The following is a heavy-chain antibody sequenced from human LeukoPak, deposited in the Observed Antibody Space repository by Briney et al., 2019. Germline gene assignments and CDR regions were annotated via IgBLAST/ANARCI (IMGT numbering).Heavy chain of an antibody. CDR1: GGSFSGYY. D-gene: IGHD3-22*01. CDR3: ARHGGYHSPIDY. CDR2: IYYSGTT. Sequence: SETLSLTCAVYGGSFSGYYWSWIRQPPGKGLEWIGYIYYSGTTNYNPSLKSRVTISVDTSKNQFSLKLTSLTAADTAVYYCARHGGYHSPIDYWGQGTLVTVSS. V-gene: IGHV4-59*08. J-gene: IGHJ4*02.